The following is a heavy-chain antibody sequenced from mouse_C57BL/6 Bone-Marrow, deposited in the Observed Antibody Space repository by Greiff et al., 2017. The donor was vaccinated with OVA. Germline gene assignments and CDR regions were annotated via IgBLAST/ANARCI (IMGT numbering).Heavy chain of an antibody. D-gene: IGHD3-1*01. CDR2: IDPSDSST. CDR1: GYTFTSSW. V-gene: IGHV1-50*01. J-gene: IGHJ4*01. Sequence: QVQLQQPGAELVKPGASVKLSCKASGYTFTSSWMQWVKQRPGQGLEWIGEIDPSDSSTKYNQKFKGKDTWTVDTASSTAYMQLSSLTSEDSAVYYCARLGLLSYAMDYWGQGTSVTVSS. CDR3: ARLGLLSYAMDY.